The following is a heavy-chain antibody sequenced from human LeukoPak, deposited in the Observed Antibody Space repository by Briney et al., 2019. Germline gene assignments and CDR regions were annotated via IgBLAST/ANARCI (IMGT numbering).Heavy chain of an antibody. V-gene: IGHV1-18*01. CDR3: ARTYISSSRWFDP. Sequence: SVNVFCKASRYILTNFSITWVRQPPGQGLEWMGWSSPYNGHTKSPQKVQGRGTMTTETSTSTAYMELRSVRSDDTAVYYCARTYISSSRWFDPWGEGTLVTVSS. CDR1: RYILTNFS. CDR2: SSPYNGHT. D-gene: IGHD6-6*01. J-gene: IGHJ5*02.